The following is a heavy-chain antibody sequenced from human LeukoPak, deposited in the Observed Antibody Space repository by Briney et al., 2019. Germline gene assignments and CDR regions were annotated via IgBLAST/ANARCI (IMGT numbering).Heavy chain of an antibody. V-gene: IGHV4-38-2*02. CDR1: AYSISSGYY. Sequence: SETLSFTCTVSAYSISSGYYWGWIRQPPGKGLEWIGSIFHSGNSYYNPSLKSRVTMSVDTSKNQFSLNLSSMTAADTAVYYCARGGMATILFDYWGQGTLVTVSS. D-gene: IGHD5-24*01. CDR3: ARGGMATILFDY. CDR2: IFHSGNS. J-gene: IGHJ4*02.